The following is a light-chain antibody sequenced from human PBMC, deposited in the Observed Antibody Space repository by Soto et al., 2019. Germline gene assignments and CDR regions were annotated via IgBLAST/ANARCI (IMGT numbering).Light chain of an antibody. CDR1: SSNIGSNS. Sequence: QSVLTQPPSASGTPGQRVTISCSGRSSNIGSNSVNWYQQLPGTAPTLLMYNSNQRPSGVPDRFSASKSGTSASLAIGGLQSEDEADYYCAAWDGSLNGPVFGGGTKVTV. V-gene: IGLV1-44*01. CDR3: AAWDGSLNGPV. J-gene: IGLJ3*02. CDR2: NSN.